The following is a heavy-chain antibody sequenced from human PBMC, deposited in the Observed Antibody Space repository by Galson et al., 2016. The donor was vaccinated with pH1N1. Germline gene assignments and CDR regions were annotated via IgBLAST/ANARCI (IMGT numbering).Heavy chain of an antibody. CDR3: ARQIVPAPVGFDS. Sequence: ETLSLTCTVSGGSISGYYWSWIRQPPGKGLEWIGYIFNSGNTNYNAFFNSRVTISEDTSKKQFSLTLTSATAADTAVYYCARQIVPAPVGFDSWRQGTLVTVSS. D-gene: IGHD2-2*01. CDR1: GGSISGYY. V-gene: IGHV4-59*08. J-gene: IGHJ5*01. CDR2: IFNSGNT.